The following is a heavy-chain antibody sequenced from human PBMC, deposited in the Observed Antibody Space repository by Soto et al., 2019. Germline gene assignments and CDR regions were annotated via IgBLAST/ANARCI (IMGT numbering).Heavy chain of an antibody. J-gene: IGHJ5*02. CDR3: ARDAPVGYGGYGWFDP. CDR1: GGSISSGGYY. D-gene: IGHD5-12*01. CDR2: IYYSGST. V-gene: IGHV4-31*02. Sequence: SETLSLTXTVSGGSISSGGYYWSWIRQHPGKGLEWIGYIYYSGSTYYNPSLKSRVTISVDTSKNQFSLKLSSVTAADTAVYYCARDAPVGYGGYGWFDPWGQGTLVTVSS.